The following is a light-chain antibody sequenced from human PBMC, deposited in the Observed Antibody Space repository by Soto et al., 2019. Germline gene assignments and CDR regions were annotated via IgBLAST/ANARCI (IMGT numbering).Light chain of an antibody. J-gene: IGLJ3*02. CDR3: AVWDGSLNGWV. CDR2: GQN. CDR1: SSNIGRDT. V-gene: IGLV1-44*01. Sequence: QSVVTQPPSTSGTPGQRVTISCSGGSSNIGRDTVNWYQQLPGTAPKLLIYGQNQRPSGVPDRFSGSKSGTSASLAISGLQSEDEADYYCAVWDGSLNGWVFGGGTKVTVL.